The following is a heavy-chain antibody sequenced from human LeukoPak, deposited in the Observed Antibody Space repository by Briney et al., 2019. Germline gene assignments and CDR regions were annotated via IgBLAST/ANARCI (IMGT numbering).Heavy chain of an antibody. CDR3: ASSGPYNWFDP. Sequence: PSETLSLTCTVSGGSISSYYWSWIRQPAGKGLEWIGRIYTSGSTNYNPSLKSRVTMSVDTSKNQFSLTLSSVTAADTAVYYCASSGPYNWFDPWGQGTLVTVSS. V-gene: IGHV4-4*07. J-gene: IGHJ5*02. CDR2: IYTSGST. CDR1: GGSISSYY.